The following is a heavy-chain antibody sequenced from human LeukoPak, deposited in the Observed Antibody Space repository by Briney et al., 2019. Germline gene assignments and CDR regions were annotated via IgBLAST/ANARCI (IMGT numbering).Heavy chain of an antibody. V-gene: IGHV4-38-2*02. J-gene: IGHJ5*02. Sequence: SETLSLTCTVSGYSISSGYYWGWIRQPPGKGLGWIGSIYHSGSTNYNPSLKSRVTMSVDTSKNQFSLKLSSVTAADTAVYYCARDSGTSCLNWFDPWGQGTLVTVSS. D-gene: IGHD2-2*01. CDR1: GYSISSGYY. CDR2: IYHSGST. CDR3: ARDSGTSCLNWFDP.